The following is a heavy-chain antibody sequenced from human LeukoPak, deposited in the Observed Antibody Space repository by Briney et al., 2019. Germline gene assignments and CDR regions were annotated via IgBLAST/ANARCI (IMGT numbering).Heavy chain of an antibody. CDR3: ARCAVAAPFDAFDI. CDR1: GGSISSYY. V-gene: IGHV4-59*01. CDR2: IYYSGST. Sequence: SETLSLTCTVSGGSISSYYWSWIRQPPGKGLEWIGYIYYSGSTNYNPSLKGRVTISVDTSKNQFSLKLSSVTAADTAVYYCARCAVAAPFDAFDIWGQGTMVTVSS. J-gene: IGHJ3*02. D-gene: IGHD6-19*01.